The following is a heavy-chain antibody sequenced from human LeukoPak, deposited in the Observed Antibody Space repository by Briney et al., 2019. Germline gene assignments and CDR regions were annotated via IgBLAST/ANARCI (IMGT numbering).Heavy chain of an antibody. D-gene: IGHD3-16*02. V-gene: IGHV4-39*01. CDR2: IYYSGST. J-gene: IGHJ4*02. Sequence: SETLSLTCTVSGGSISSSSYYWGWIRQPPGKGLEWIGSIYYSGSTYYNPSLKSRVTISVDTSKNQFSLKLSSVTAADTAVYYCARNLYYDYVWGSYRSPYRYFDYWGQGTLVTVSS. CDR1: GGSISSSSYY. CDR3: ARNLYYDYVWGSYRSPYRYFDY.